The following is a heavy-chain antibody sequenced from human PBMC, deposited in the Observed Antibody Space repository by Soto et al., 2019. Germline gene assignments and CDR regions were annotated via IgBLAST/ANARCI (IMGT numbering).Heavy chain of an antibody. CDR2: IYYSGST. J-gene: IGHJ6*02. Sequence: PSETQSLTCTVSGGYSGSSSDYWGWIRQPPGKGLEWIGSIYYSGSTYYNPSLKSRVTISVDTSKNQFSLKLSSVTAADTAVYYCAGIDEAARFGYYGMDVWGQGTTVTVSS. CDR1: GGYSGSSSDY. CDR3: AGIDEAARFGYYGMDV. D-gene: IGHD3-16*01. V-gene: IGHV4-39*01.